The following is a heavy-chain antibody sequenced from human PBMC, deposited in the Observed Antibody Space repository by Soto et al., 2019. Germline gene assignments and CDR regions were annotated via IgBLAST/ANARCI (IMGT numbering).Heavy chain of an antibody. CDR3: ARGDREDIAVVIGVRPGEYGVDV. Sequence: GGSLRLSCAASGFTFRNYALHWVRQAPGKGMECVAVISYDGGNKFYRDYVKGRFTISRDNSKNTLYLQINSLRYEDTAVYYCARGDREDIAVVIGVRPGEYGVDVWGQGTTVTVSS. CDR2: ISYDGGNK. D-gene: IGHD2-15*01. CDR1: GFTFRNYA. J-gene: IGHJ6*02. V-gene: IGHV3-30-3*01.